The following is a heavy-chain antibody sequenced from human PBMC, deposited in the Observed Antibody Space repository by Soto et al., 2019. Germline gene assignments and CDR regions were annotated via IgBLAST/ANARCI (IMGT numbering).Heavy chain of an antibody. CDR2: IKQDGSEK. CDR1: GFTFSSYW. J-gene: IGHJ3*02. V-gene: IGHV3-7*01. Sequence: GVSLRLSCAASGFTFSSYWMSWVRQAPGKGLEWVANIKQDGSEKYSVDSVKGRFTISRDNAKNSLYLQMNSLRAEDTAVYYCAIHPGRGAFDIWGQGKMVTVSS. CDR3: AIHPGRGAFDI. D-gene: IGHD3-10*01.